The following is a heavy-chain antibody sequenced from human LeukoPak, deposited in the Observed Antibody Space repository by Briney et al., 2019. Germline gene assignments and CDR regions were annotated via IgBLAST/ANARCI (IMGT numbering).Heavy chain of an antibody. D-gene: IGHD3-22*01. V-gene: IGHV7-4-1*02. CDR1: GYTFSSNA. Sequence: ASVKVSCTASGYTFSSNAINWVRQAPGQGLEWMGWIDTNTGNPTYAQGFTGQFVFSLDTSVSTAYLQISSLKAEDTAEYFCARGYDSSGYFSDWGQGTLVTVSS. CDR2: IDTNTGNP. J-gene: IGHJ4*02. CDR3: ARGYDSSGYFSD.